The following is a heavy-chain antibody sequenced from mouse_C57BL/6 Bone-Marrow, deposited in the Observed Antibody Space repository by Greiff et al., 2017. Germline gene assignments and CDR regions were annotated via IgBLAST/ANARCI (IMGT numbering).Heavy chain of an antibody. J-gene: IGHJ4*01. D-gene: IGHD2-5*01. CDR3: TGSYYYSNYLYAKDY. CDR2: IRLKSDNYAT. V-gene: IGHV6-3*01. CDR1: GFTFSNYW. Sequence: EVKLQESGGGLVQPGGSMKLSCVASGFTFSNYWMNWVRQSPEKGLEWVAQIRLKSDNYATHYAESVKGRFTISRDDSKSSVYLQMNNLRAEDTGIYYCTGSYYYSNYLYAKDYWGQGTSVTVSS.